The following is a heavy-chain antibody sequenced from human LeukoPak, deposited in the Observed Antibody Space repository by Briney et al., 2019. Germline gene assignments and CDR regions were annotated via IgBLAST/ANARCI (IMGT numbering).Heavy chain of an antibody. CDR3: ARSSVLGGNNWFDP. D-gene: IGHD3-16*01. J-gene: IGHJ5*02. V-gene: IGHV1-69*05. CDR2: IIPIFGTA. Sequence: SVKVSCKASGGTFSSYAISWVRQAPGQGLKWMGGIIPIFGTANYAQKFQGRVTITTDESTSTAYMELSSLRPEDTAVYYCARSSVLGGNNWFDPWGQGTLVTVSS. CDR1: GGTFSSYA.